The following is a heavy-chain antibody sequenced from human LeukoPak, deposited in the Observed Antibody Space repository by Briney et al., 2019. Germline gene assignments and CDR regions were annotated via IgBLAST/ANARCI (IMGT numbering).Heavy chain of an antibody. V-gene: IGHV3-23*01. Sequence: GGSLRLSCVASGITFSNYAVSWVRQAPEKGLDWVSVISGSAHKIRYADSVKGRFTISRDNSENIVYLQMYNLRVEDTAVYYCAGRPTGYSSGYIHWGQGTLVTVSS. D-gene: IGHD5-18*01. J-gene: IGHJ4*02. CDR1: GITFSNYA. CDR2: ISGSAHKI. CDR3: AGRPTGYSSGYIH.